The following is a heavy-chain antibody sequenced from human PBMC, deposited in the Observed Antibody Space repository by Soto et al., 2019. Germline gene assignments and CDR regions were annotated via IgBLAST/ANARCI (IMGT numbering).Heavy chain of an antibody. V-gene: IGHV3-7*05. J-gene: IGHJ6*02. D-gene: IGHD5-18*01. CDR3: ARDGSTRWYSYDYHGMDV. CDR2: INLDGSER. Sequence: EVQLVESGGGLVQPGGSLRLSCAASGFTFRTYWLSWVRQVPGKGLEWVANINLDGSERNYVDSVKGRFTISRDNARNSLYLQMSSLRAEETALYYCARDGSTRWYSYDYHGMDVWGQGTTVTVSS. CDR1: GFTFRTYW.